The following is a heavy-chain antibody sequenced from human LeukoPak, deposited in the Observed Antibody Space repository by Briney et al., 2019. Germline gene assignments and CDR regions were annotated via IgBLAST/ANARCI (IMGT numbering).Heavy chain of an antibody. CDR2: IYYSGST. V-gene: IGHV4-39*01. D-gene: IGHD5-24*01. J-gene: IGHJ4*02. Sequence: SETLSLTCTVSGGSISSSSYYWGWLRQPPGKGLEWIGSIYYSGSTYYNPSLKSRVTISVDTSKNQFSLKLSSVTAADTAVYYCARGARAGYNLEPFDYWGQGTLVTVSS. CDR3: ARGARAGYNLEPFDY. CDR1: GGSISSSSYY.